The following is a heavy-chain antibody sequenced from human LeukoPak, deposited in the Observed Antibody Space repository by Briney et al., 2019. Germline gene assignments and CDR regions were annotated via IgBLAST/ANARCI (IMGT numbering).Heavy chain of an antibody. Sequence: PSETLSLTCAVYGGSFSGYYWSWVRQAPGKGLEWVANIKQDGSEKYYVDSVKGRFTISRDNAKNSLYLQMNSLRAEDTAVYYCARDFRITYYYGSGSYYLDYWGQGTLVTVSS. V-gene: IGHV3-7*01. J-gene: IGHJ4*02. CDR1: GGSFSGYY. D-gene: IGHD3-10*01. CDR2: IKQDGSEK. CDR3: ARDFRITYYYGSGSYYLDY.